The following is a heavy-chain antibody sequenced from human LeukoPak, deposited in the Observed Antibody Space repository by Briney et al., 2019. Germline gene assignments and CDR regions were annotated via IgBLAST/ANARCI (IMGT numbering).Heavy chain of an antibody. D-gene: IGHD2-2*01. Sequence: PGGSLRLSCAASGFSFNNYAMYWVRQAPGKGLEWVTVMSYDGRNAFYADSVKGRFTISRDNSRNTLYLQMDSLRAEDTAMYYCAKANTRPYNWFDPWGQGTLVTVSS. V-gene: IGHV3-30*04. CDR3: AKANTRPYNWFDP. J-gene: IGHJ5*02. CDR1: GFSFNNYA. CDR2: MSYDGRNA.